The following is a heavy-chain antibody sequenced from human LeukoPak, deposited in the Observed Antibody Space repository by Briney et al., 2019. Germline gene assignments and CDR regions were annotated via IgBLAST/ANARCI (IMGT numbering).Heavy chain of an antibody. CDR1: GGTFSSYA. D-gene: IGHD6-13*01. CDR2: INPSGGST. CDR3: AREKQQLVLFSCDP. V-gene: IGHV1-46*01. J-gene: IGHJ5*02. Sequence: EASVKVSCKASGGTFSSYAISWVRQAPGQGLEWMGIINPSGGSTSYAQKFQGRVTMTRDTSTSTVYMELSSLRSEDTAVYYCAREKQQLVLFSCDPWGQGTLVTVSS.